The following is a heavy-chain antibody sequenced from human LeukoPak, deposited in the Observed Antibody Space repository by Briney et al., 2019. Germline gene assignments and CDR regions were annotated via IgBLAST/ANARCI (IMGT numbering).Heavy chain of an antibody. D-gene: IGHD3-9*01. CDR2: IIPIFGTA. J-gene: IGHJ4*02. V-gene: IGHV1-69*13. CDR3: ARSTGYFGNYFDY. Sequence: SVKVSCKASGGTFSSYAISWVRQAPGQGLDWMGGIIPIFGTANYAQKFQGRVTITADESTSTAYMELSSLRSEDTAVYYCARSTGYFGNYFDYWGQGTLVTVSS. CDR1: GGTFSSYA.